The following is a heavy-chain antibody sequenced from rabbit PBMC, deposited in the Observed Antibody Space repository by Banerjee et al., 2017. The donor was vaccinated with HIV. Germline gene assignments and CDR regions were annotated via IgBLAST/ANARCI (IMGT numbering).Heavy chain of an antibody. CDR2: IYPTYGAT. CDR3: ARGLVAGVLDL. V-gene: IGHV1S40*01. D-gene: IGHD3-3*01. J-gene: IGHJ6*01. Sequence: QSLEESGGDLVKPGASLTITCTASGFSFSSNVMCWVRQAPGKGLEWIGCIYPTYGATDYASWVNGRFTISLDNAQNTVFLQMTSLTAADTATYFCARGLVAGVLDLWGQGTLVTVS. CDR1: GFSFSSNV.